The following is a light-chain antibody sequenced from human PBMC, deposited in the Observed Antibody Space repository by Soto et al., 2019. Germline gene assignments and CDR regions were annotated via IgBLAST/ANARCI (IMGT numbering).Light chain of an antibody. V-gene: IGLV2-14*01. CDR2: EVT. CDR3: SSYTPSSTL. Sequence: QSALTQPASVSGSPGQSITISCTGTSSDVGRYNYVSWYQQLPGKAPKLMIYEVTNRPSGVSNRFSGSKSGNTASLTISGLQAEDEADYYCSSYTPSSTLFGGGTKLTVL. J-gene: IGLJ2*01. CDR1: SSDVGRYNY.